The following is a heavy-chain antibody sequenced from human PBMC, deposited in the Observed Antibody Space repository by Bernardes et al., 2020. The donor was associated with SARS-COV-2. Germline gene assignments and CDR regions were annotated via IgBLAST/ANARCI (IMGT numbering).Heavy chain of an antibody. CDR1: GFTFSNYW. CDR2: IKEDGIEK. D-gene: IGHD3-10*01. J-gene: IGHJ4*02. CDR3: ARDLMGRSSWFDY. V-gene: IGHV3-7*01. Sequence: GGSLRLSCAASGFTFSNYWMSWVRQAPGRGLEWVANIKEDGIEKYYVDSVKGRFTISRDNAKNSLYLQMNSLRAEDTAVYYCARDLMGRSSWFDYWGQGTLVTVSS.